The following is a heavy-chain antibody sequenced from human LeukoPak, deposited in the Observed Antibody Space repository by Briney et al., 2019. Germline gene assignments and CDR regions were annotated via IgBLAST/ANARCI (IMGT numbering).Heavy chain of an antibody. CDR1: GFTLSIAW. V-gene: IGHV3-7*01. Sequence: PGGSLRLSCVHSGFTLSIAWVTSVRQAPGKGLERVAKIDKHGNGKYYVDSVRGRFDVSRDYANKSVFLQMSSLRAEDTAVFYCARDGGWGYYDLWGQGTPVTVSS. D-gene: IGHD3-16*01. CDR3: ARDGGWGYYDL. J-gene: IGHJ4*02. CDR2: IDKHGNGK.